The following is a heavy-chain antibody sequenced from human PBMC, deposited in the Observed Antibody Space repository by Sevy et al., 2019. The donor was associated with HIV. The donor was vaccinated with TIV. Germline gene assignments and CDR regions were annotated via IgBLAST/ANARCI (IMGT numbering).Heavy chain of an antibody. V-gene: IGHV3-30-3*01. CDR2: ISYDGSSH. CDR3: ARDAGYSTDWYPSDY. J-gene: IGHJ4*02. CDR1: EFMFSTYA. D-gene: IGHD6-19*01. Sequence: GESLKISCAASEFMFSTYAMHWVRRAPGKGLEWVAVISYDGSSHYYADSVKGRFTISRDNSKNTLFLQMNSLRLEDTAFYYCARDAGYSTDWYPSDYWGQGTLVTVSS.